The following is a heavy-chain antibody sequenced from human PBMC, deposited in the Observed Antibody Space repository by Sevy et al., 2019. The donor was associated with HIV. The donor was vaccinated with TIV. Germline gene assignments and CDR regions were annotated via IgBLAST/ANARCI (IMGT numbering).Heavy chain of an antibody. Sequence: GGSLRLSCAASGFTFSNYALTWVRQAPGKGLDWASSITGSSTTIYYADSVKGRFTVSRDNSNNTLYLHINSLRAEDTAVYYCARDGLYGGNFEYFQHWGQGTLVTVSS. CDR3: ARDGLYGGNFEYFQH. J-gene: IGHJ1*01. CDR2: ITGSSTTI. V-gene: IGHV3-23*01. CDR1: GFTFSNYA. D-gene: IGHD4-17*01.